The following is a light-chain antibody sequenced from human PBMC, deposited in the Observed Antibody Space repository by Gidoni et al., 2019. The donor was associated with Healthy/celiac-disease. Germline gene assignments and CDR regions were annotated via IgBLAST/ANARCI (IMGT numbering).Light chain of an antibody. Sequence: EIVMTQSPATLSVSPGERATLSCRASQSVSSNLAWYQQKPGQASRLLIYGASTRATGITARFSGSGSGTEFTLTISSLQSEEFAVYYCKQYNNWPPLTFGHGTKVDIK. V-gene: IGKV3-15*01. CDR2: GAS. J-gene: IGKJ3*01. CDR3: KQYNNWPPLT. CDR1: QSVSSN.